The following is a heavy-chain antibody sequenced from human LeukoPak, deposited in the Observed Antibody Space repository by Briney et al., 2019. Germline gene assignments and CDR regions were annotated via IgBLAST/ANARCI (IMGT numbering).Heavy chain of an antibody. Sequence: SETLSLTCAVYGGSFSGYYWSWIRQPPGKGLEWIGEINHSGSTNYNPSLKSRVTISVDTSKSQFSLKLSSVTAADTAVYYCARGRYDFWSGYPNWFDPWGQGTLVTVSS. D-gene: IGHD3-3*01. CDR2: INHSGST. J-gene: IGHJ5*02. CDR1: GGSFSGYY. V-gene: IGHV4-34*01. CDR3: ARGRYDFWSGYPNWFDP.